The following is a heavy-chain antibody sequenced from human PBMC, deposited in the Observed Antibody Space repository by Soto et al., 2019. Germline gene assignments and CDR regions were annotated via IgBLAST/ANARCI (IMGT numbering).Heavy chain of an antibody. CDR2: ISSSSSTI. CDR3: ARDIMVYAIRGSFFDY. V-gene: IGHV3-48*01. J-gene: IGHJ4*02. CDR1: GFTFSSYS. D-gene: IGHD2-8*01. Sequence: GGSLRLSCAASGFTFSSYSMNWVRQAPGKGLEWVSYISSSSSTIYYADSVKGRFTISRDNAKNSLYLQMNSLRAEDTAVYYCARDIMVYAIRGSFFDYWGQGTLVTVSS.